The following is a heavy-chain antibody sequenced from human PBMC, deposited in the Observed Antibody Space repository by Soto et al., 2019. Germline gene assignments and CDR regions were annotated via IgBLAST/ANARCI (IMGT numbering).Heavy chain of an antibody. D-gene: IGHD6-13*01. CDR2: ISYDGSNK. J-gene: IGHJ6*02. Sequence: QVQLVESGGGVVQPGRSLRLSCAASGFTFSSYAMHWVRQAPGKGLEWVAVISYDGSNKYYADSVKGRFTISRDNSKNTXXLQMNSLRAEDTAVYYCAAQQQLVLIRYYYYGMDVWGQGTTVTVSS. V-gene: IGHV3-30-3*01. CDR3: AAQQQLVLIRYYYYGMDV. CDR1: GFTFSSYA.